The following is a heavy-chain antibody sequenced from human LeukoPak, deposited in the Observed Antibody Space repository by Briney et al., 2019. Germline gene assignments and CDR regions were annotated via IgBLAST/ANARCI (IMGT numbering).Heavy chain of an antibody. CDR1: GFTFSSYG. Sequence: PGGSLRLSCAASGFTFSSYGMHWVRQAPGTGLEWVAFIRSDGSNKNYADSVKGRFTISRDNSKNTLYLQMNSLRAEDTAVYYCAKVPITMIPRDAFDIWGQGTMVTVSS. J-gene: IGHJ3*02. CDR3: AKVPITMIPRDAFDI. CDR2: IRSDGSNK. V-gene: IGHV3-30*02. D-gene: IGHD3-22*01.